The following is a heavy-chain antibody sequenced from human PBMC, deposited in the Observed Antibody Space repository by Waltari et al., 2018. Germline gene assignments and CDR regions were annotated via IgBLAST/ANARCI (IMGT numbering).Heavy chain of an antibody. CDR1: GCTFSSYA. CDR2: ISGSGGST. Sequence: EVQLLESGGGLVQPGGSLRLSCAASGCTFSSYAMLWVRQAAGKGLDWVSAISGSGGSTYYADSVKGRFTIARDNSKNTLYLQMNSLRAEDTAVYYCAIFPHNSGYPANLDYWGQGTLVTVSS. V-gene: IGHV3-23*01. D-gene: IGHD5-12*01. J-gene: IGHJ4*02. CDR3: AIFPHNSGYPANLDY.